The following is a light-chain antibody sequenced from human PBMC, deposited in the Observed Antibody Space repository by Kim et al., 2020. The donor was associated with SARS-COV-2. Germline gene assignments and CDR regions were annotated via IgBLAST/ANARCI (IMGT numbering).Light chain of an antibody. V-gene: IGKV1-39*01. CDR1: QSISSY. CDR2: AAS. Sequence: ASVGDRVTITCRASQSISSYLNWYQQKPGKAPKLLIYAASSLQSGVPSRFSGSGSGTDFTLTISSLQPEDFVTYYCQQSYSTPFTFGPGTKVDIK. J-gene: IGKJ3*01. CDR3: QQSYSTPFT.